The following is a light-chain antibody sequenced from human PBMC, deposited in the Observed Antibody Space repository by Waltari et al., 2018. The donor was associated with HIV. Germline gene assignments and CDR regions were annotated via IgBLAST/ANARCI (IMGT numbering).Light chain of an antibody. CDR1: SSDVGSYNL. CDR2: EVP. CDR3: CSYAGTSILV. V-gene: IGLV2-23*02. Sequence: QSALTQPASVSGSPGQSITISCTGTSSDVGSYNLVSWYQQHPGKAPKLMIYEVPTRPSGVSNRFPGSKAGNTASLTISGLQAEDEGDYHCCSYAGTSILVFGGGTKLTVL. J-gene: IGLJ3*02.